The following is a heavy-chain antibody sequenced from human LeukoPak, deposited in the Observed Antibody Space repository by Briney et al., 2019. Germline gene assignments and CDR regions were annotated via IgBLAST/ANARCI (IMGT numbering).Heavy chain of an antibody. Sequence: GSLRLSCAASGFTFSAYNMNWVRQAPGKGLEWIGSIYYSGSTYYNPSLKSRVTISVDTSKNQFSLKLSSVAAADTAVYYCARDVTAAFDYWGQRTLVTVSS. CDR3: ARDVTAAFDY. CDR2: IYYSGST. CDR1: GFTFSAYN. V-gene: IGHV4-38-2*02. D-gene: IGHD6-13*01. J-gene: IGHJ4*02.